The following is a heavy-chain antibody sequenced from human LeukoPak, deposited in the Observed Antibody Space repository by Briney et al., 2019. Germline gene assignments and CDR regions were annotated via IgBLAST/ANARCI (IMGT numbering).Heavy chain of an antibody. D-gene: IGHD3-22*01. J-gene: IGHJ4*02. CDR2: INSDGSST. Sequence: GGSLRLSCAASGFAFHDYAMHWVRQAPGKGLVWVSRINSDGSSTNYADSVKGRFTISRDNAKNTLYLQMNSLRAEDTAVYYCARGDSSGYYLDFWGQGTLVTVSS. CDR1: GFAFHDYA. V-gene: IGHV3-74*01. CDR3: ARGDSSGYYLDF.